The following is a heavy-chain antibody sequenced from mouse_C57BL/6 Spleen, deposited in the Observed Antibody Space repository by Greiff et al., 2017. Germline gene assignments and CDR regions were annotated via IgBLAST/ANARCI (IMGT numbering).Heavy chain of an antibody. V-gene: IGHV1-15*01. J-gene: IGHJ3*01. Sequence: VQLQQSGAELVRPGASVTLSCKASGYTFTDYEMPWVKQTPVHGLEWIGAIDPETGGTAYNQKFKGKAILTADKSSSTAYMELRSLTSEDSAVYYCTRYDYDGFAYWGQGTLVTVSA. D-gene: IGHD2-4*01. CDR1: GYTFTDYE. CDR2: IDPETGGT. CDR3: TRYDYDGFAY.